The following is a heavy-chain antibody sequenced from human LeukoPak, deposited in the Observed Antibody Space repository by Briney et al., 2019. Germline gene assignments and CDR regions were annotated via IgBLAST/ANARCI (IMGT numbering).Heavy chain of an antibody. CDR2: ISSSSYI. V-gene: IGHV3-21*01. Sequence: GGSLRLSCAASGFTFSSYSMNWVRQAPGKGLEWVSSISSSSYIYYADSVKGRFTISRYNAKNTLYLQMNSLRAEDTAVYYCARDYSSSWYRLSHFDYWGHGTLVTVSS. CDR1: GFTFSSYS. CDR3: ARDYSSSWYRLSHFDY. D-gene: IGHD6-13*01. J-gene: IGHJ4*01.